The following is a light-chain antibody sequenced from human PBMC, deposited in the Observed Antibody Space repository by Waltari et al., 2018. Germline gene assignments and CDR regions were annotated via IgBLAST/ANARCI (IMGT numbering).Light chain of an antibody. CDR3: QTGGHGTWV. V-gene: IGLV4-69*01. CDR2: VNSDGSH. Sequence: QLVILQSPTVTSSLGPSPPTTSTLQSGHSNTPLPRHLQQPAKGPRYLMKVNSDGSHSKGDEIPDRFSGSGSGAERYLTISSVQSEDEADYYCQTGGHGTWVFGGGTKLTVL. CDR1: SGHSNTP. J-gene: IGLJ3*02.